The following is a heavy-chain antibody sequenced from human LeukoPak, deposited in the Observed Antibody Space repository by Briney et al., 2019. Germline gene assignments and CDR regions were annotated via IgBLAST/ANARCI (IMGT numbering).Heavy chain of an antibody. V-gene: IGHV3-21*01. Sequence: GGSLRLSCAASGFTFSSYSMNWVRQAPGKGLEWVSSISSSSNYIYYADSVKGRFTISRDNAKNSLYLQMNSLRDEDTAVYYCARDRGYGYYDSSGYFWGQGTPVTVSS. CDR1: GFTFSSYS. CDR3: ARDRGYGYYDSSGYF. J-gene: IGHJ4*02. D-gene: IGHD3-22*01. CDR2: ISSSSNYI.